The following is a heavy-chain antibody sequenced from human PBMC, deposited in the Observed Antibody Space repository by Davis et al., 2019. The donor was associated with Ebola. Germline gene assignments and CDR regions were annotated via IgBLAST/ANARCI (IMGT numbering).Heavy chain of an antibody. J-gene: IGHJ6*02. CDR2: INHDGSEK. Sequence: GESLKISCAASRFTFSQSWMTWVRQAPGRGLEWVANINHDGSEKNFLDSVKGRFTISRGNAENSLYLQMNSLRAEDTAVYYCARGHYGMDIWGQGTTVTVSS. CDR1: RFTFSQSW. CDR3: ARGHYGMDI. V-gene: IGHV3-7*01.